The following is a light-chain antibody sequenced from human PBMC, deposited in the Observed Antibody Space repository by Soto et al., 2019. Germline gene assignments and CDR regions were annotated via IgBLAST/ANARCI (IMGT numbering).Light chain of an antibody. J-gene: IGKJ1*01. CDR1: QGIGNY. V-gene: IGKV1-27*01. CDR3: QKYYTAPET. Sequence: DIQMTQSPSSLSASVGDRVTITCRASQGIGNYLAWYQQKPGKVPKNHIYDASTLQSGVPSRFSGSGSGTDFTLTISSLQPEDVATYYCQKYYTAPETFGQGTKVEIK. CDR2: DAS.